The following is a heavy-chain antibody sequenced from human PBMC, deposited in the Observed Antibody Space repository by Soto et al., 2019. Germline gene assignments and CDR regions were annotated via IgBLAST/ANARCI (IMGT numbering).Heavy chain of an antibody. Sequence: SETLSLTCTVSGGSISSGGYYWSWIRQHPGKGLERIGYIYYSGSTYYNPSLKSRVTISVDTSKNQFSLKLSSVTAADTAVYYCARVAIVVVPAAPSLYYFDYWGQGTLVTVS. CDR2: IYYSGST. CDR3: ARVAIVVVPAAPSLYYFDY. CDR1: GGSISSGGYY. J-gene: IGHJ4*02. V-gene: IGHV4-31*03. D-gene: IGHD2-2*01.